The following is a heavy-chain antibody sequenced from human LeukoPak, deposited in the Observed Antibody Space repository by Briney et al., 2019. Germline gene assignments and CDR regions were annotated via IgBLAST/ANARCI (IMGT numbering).Heavy chain of an antibody. CDR3: ARGGGWFGELLDYYYYYMDV. J-gene: IGHJ6*03. V-gene: IGHV4-61*02. CDR1: GGSISSSSYY. D-gene: IGHD3-10*01. CDR2: IYTSGST. Sequence: PSETLSLTCTVSGGSISSSSYYWGWIRQPAGKGLEWIGRIYTSGSTNYNPSLKSRVTISVDTSKNQFSLKLSSVTAADTAVYYCARGGGWFGELLDYYYYYMDVWGKGTTVTISS.